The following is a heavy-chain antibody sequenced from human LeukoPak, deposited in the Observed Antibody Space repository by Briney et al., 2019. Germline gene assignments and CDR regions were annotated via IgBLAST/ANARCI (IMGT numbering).Heavy chain of an antibody. Sequence: GGSLRLSCAASGFTFSNYWMSWVRQAPGKGLEWVANIKQDGSEKDCVDSVKGRFTVSRDNAKNSLYLQMNSLRAEDTAVYYCARGYGTYGYWGQGTLVTVSS. V-gene: IGHV3-7*04. CDR3: ARGYGTYGY. CDR1: GFTFSNYW. CDR2: IKQDGSEK. J-gene: IGHJ4*02. D-gene: IGHD1-7*01.